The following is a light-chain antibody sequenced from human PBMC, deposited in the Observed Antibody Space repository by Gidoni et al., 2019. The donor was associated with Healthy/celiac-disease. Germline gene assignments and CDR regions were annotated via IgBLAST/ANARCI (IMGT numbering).Light chain of an antibody. J-gene: IGKJ1*01. Sequence: VVTQAPDTLSGSPGERATRSCRASQNVGSNVAWYQQRPGQAPSLLIYGASTRATGITARFSGSGSGTEFTLTISSLQSDYSAFYHCQQYNNRPRTFGQGTKVEIK. CDR3: QQYNNRPRT. CDR2: GAS. V-gene: IGKV3-15*01. CDR1: QNVGSN.